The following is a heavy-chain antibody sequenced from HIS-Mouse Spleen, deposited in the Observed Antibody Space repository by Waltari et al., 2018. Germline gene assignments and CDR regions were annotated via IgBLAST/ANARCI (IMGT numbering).Heavy chain of an antibody. CDR3: AKGGLMVYAIGDY. CDR2: IWYDGSNK. Sequence: QVQLVESGGGVVQPGRSLRLSCAASGFTFSRYGMHWVRQAPGKGLEWVAVIWYDGSNKYYADSVKGRFTISRDNSKNTLYLQMNSLRAEDTAVYYCAKGGLMVYAIGDYWGQGTLVTVSS. V-gene: IGHV3-33*06. CDR1: GFTFSRYG. J-gene: IGHJ4*02. D-gene: IGHD2-8*01.